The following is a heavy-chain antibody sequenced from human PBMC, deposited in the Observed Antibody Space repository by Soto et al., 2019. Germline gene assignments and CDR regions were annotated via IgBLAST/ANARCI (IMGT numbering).Heavy chain of an antibody. CDR3: ARGVSVTTHNTFGY. J-gene: IGHJ4*02. CDR1: GFTFSSYE. Sequence: EVQLVESGGGLVQPGGSLRLSCAASGFTFSSYEMNWVRQAPGKGLEWVSYISSSGSTIYYADSVKGRFTISRDNAKNSLYLQMNSLRAEDTAVYYCARGVSVTTHNTFGYWGQGTLVTVSS. V-gene: IGHV3-48*03. CDR2: ISSSGSTI. D-gene: IGHD4-17*01.